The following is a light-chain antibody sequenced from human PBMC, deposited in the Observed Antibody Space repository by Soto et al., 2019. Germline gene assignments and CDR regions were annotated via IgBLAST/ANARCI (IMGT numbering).Light chain of an antibody. CDR2: EVS. CDR3: SSYSISFAYL. J-gene: IGLJ1*01. V-gene: IGLV2-14*01. CDR1: TSDVGGYDY. Sequence: ALTQPASGSRAPGQSIPISFTRTTSDVGGYDYVSWYQLHPGKAPNIMVFEVSNRPSGVSYRFSGSKSGNTASLTISGLQAEDEADYFCSSYSISFAYLFGTGTRVTVL.